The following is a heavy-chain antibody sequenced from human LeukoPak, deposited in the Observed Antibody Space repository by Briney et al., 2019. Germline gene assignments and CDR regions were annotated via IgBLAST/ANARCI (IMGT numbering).Heavy chain of an antibody. D-gene: IGHD5-18*01. J-gene: IGHJ4*02. CDR1: GGTFISYA. CDR2: IIPIFGTA. V-gene: IGHV1-69*06. CDR3: ARLLRGYSYGYEDY. Sequence: SVKVSCKASGGTFISYAISWVRQAPGQGLEWMGGIIPIFGTANYAQKFQGRVTITADKSTSTAYMELSSLRSEDTAVYYCARLLRGYSYGYEDYWGQGTLVTVSS.